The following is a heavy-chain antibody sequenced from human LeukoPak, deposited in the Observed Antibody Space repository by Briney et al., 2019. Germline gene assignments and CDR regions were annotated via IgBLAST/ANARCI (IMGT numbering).Heavy chain of an antibody. CDR1: GFTFSSYA. D-gene: IGHD5-18*01. CDR3: AKMDTAMVYYYGLDV. J-gene: IGHJ6*02. V-gene: IGHV3-23*01. CDR2: ISGSGGST. Sequence: GGSLRLSCAASGFTFSSYAMRWVRQAPGKGLEWVSAISGSGGSTYYADSVKGRFTISRDNSKNTLYLQMNSLRAEDTAVYYCAKMDTAMVYYYGLDVWGQGTTVTVSS.